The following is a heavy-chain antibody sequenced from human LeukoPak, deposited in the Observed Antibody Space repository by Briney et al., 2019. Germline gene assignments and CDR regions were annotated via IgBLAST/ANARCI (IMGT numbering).Heavy chain of an antibody. Sequence: SETLSLTCAVYGGSFSGYYWSWIRQPPGKGLEWIGEINHSGSTNYNPPLKSRVTISVDTSKNQFSLKLSSVTAADTAVYYCARNGGYCSSTSCYYAVPPKYNWFDPWGQGTLVTVSS. CDR2: INHSGST. CDR3: ARNGGYCSSTSCYYAVPPKYNWFDP. J-gene: IGHJ5*02. V-gene: IGHV4-34*01. D-gene: IGHD2-2*01. CDR1: GGSFSGYY.